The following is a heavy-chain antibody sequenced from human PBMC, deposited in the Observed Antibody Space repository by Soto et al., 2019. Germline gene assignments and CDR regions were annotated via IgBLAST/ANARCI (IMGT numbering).Heavy chain of an antibody. J-gene: IGHJ4*02. V-gene: IGHV4-30-4*01. CDR2: ISYSGST. Sequence: QVQLQESGPGRVKPSQTLSLTCTVSGGSISSGNYYWSWIRQPPGKGLEWIGFISYSGSTYYSTSLKSRVTISVDTSKSQFSLNLSFVTAAETAVYYCATMGTPATGLYFFDYWGQGSLVTVSS. D-gene: IGHD2-15*01. CDR3: ATMGTPATGLYFFDY. CDR1: GGSISSGNYY.